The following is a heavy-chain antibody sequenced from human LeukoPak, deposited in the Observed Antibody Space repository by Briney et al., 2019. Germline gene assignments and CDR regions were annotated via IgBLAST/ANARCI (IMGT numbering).Heavy chain of an antibody. J-gene: IGHJ5*02. CDR1: GYTFTSYG. Sequence: ASVKVSCKASGYTFTSYGISWVRQAPGQGLEWMGWISAYNGNTNYAQKLQGRVTMTTDTSTSTAYMELRSLRSDDTAVYYCARGEHYYDSSGTPLKGWFDPWGQGTLVTVSS. CDR2: ISAYNGNT. CDR3: ARGEHYYDSSGTPLKGWFDP. V-gene: IGHV1-18*01. D-gene: IGHD3-22*01.